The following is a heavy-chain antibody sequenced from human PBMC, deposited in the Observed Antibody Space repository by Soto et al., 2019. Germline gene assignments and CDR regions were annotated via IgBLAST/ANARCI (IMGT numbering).Heavy chain of an antibody. CDR1: GFTFSIYA. V-gene: IGHV3-64D*06. CDR2: ISTNGGST. J-gene: IGHJ4*02. Sequence: GGSLRLSCSASGFTFSIYAMHWVRQAPGKGLEYISSISTNGGSTDYADSVKGRFTISRDNSKNTVYLQMSSLRVEDTAVYYCAKRDFYDTSDFFPLFDSWGQGTLVTVSS. D-gene: IGHD3-22*01. CDR3: AKRDFYDTSDFFPLFDS.